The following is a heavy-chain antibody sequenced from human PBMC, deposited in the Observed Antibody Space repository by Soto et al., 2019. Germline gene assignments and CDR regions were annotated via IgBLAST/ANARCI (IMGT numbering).Heavy chain of an antibody. CDR3: AISGRYQGNFDY. CDR2: IYYSGST. Sequence: PSETLSLTCTVSDGSISSYYWSWIRQTPGKGLEWIGYIYYSGSTNYNPSLKSRVTISVDTSKNQFSLKLSSVTAADTAVYYCAISGRYQGNFDYWGQGTLVTVSS. D-gene: IGHD1-1*01. V-gene: IGHV4-59*08. CDR1: DGSISSYY. J-gene: IGHJ4*02.